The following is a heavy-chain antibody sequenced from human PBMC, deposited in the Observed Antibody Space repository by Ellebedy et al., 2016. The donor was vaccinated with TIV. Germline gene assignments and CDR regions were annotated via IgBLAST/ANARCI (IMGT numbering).Heavy chain of an antibody. D-gene: IGHD4/OR15-4a*01. V-gene: IGHV3-7*03. CDR3: ARGPNYGARSDYFDF. Sequence: PGGSLRLSCSASEFTFSNHWMNWVRQAPGKGLEWVASIKKDGSGQYYVDSVKGRFTISRENAKNSLYLEMNSLTVEDTAVYYCARGPNYGARSDYFDFWGQGTLATVSS. CDR2: IKKDGSGQ. J-gene: IGHJ4*02. CDR1: EFTFSNHW.